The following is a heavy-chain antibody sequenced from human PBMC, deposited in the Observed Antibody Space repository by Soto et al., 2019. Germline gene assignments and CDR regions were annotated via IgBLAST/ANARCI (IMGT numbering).Heavy chain of an antibody. Sequence: GGSLRLSCAASGFTFSDYYMSWIRQAPGKGLEWVSYISSSGSTIYYADSVKGRFTISRDDAKNSLYLQMNSLRAEDTAVYYCARGSDFWTGYRHHRPFDYWGQGTMVTVSS. V-gene: IGHV3-11*01. J-gene: IGHJ4*02. CDR2: ISSSGSTI. D-gene: IGHD3-3*01. CDR1: GFTFSDYY. CDR3: ARGSDFWTGYRHHRPFDY.